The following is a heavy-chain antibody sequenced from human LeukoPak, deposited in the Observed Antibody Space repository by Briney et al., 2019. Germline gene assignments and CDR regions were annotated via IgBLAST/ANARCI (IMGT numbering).Heavy chain of an antibody. CDR1: GFTFSSYA. J-gene: IGHJ5*02. V-gene: IGHV3-23*01. CDR3: AKDSSGWYHWFDP. CDR2: ISGSGGST. D-gene: IGHD6-19*01. Sequence: GGTLRLSCAASGFTFSSYAMSWVRQAPGKGLEWVSAISGSGGSTYYADSVKGRFAISRDNSKNTLYLQMNSLRAEDTAVYYCAKDSSGWYHWFDPWGQGTLVTVSS.